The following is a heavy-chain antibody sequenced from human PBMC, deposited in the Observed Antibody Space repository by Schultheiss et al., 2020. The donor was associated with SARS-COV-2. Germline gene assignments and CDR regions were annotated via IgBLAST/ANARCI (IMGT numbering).Heavy chain of an antibody. Sequence: GESLKISCKASGYTFTSYGISWVRQAPGQGLEWMGWISAYNGNTNYAQKLQGRVTMTTDTSTSTAYMELRSLRSDDTAVYYCARDEVAAPGDYWGQGTLVTVSS. CDR3: ARDEVAAPGDY. D-gene: IGHD6-6*01. V-gene: IGHV1-18*01. J-gene: IGHJ4*02. CDR1: GYTFTSYG. CDR2: ISAYNGNT.